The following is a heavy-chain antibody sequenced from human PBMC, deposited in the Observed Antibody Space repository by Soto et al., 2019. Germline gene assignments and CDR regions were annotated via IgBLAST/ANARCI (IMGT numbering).Heavy chain of an antibody. D-gene: IGHD6-25*01. V-gene: IGHV4-31*03. CDR3: ARVTGHSSGWHPMYFDY. CDR1: GGSISSGVYY. J-gene: IGHJ4*02. Sequence: SETLSLTCTVSGGSISSGVYYWSWIRQHPGKGLEWIGYIYYSGSTYYNPSLKSRVTISVDTSKNQFSLKLSSVTAADTAVYYCARVTGHSSGWHPMYFDYWGQGTLVTVSS. CDR2: IYYSGST.